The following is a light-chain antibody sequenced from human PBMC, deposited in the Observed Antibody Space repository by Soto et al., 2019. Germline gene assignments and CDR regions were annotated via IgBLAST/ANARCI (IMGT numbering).Light chain of an antibody. CDR2: AAS. V-gene: IGKV1-27*01. CDR1: QDINNY. CDR3: QKYNSAPRT. J-gene: IGKJ1*01. Sequence: DIQMTQSPSSLSASVGDRATVTCRASQDINNYLAWYQVQPGKGPKLLIYAASTLQSGVPSRFSGSGSGTDITLTISSLQTEDVATYFCQKYNSAPRTFGQGTRVEI.